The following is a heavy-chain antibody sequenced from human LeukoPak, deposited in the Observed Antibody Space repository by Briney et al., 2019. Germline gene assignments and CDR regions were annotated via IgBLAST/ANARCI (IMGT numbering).Heavy chain of an antibody. CDR3: ARLWTSYSSSPRPGWFDP. D-gene: IGHD6-13*01. CDR2: IKQDGSEK. Sequence: GGSLRLSCAASGFTFSSYAMSWVRQAPGKGLEWVANIKQDGSEKYYVDSVKGRFTISRDNAKNSLYLQMNSLRAEDTAVYYCARLWTSYSSSPRPGWFDPWGQGTLVTVSS. J-gene: IGHJ5*02. V-gene: IGHV3-7*01. CDR1: GFTFSSYA.